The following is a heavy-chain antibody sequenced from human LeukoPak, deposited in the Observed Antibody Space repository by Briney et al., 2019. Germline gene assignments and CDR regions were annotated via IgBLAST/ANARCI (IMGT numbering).Heavy chain of an antibody. CDR1: GYSISSGYY. J-gene: IGHJ3*02. V-gene: IGHV4-38-2*02. D-gene: IGHD1-26*01. CDR3: ARVKWELPDAFDI. Sequence: PSETLSLTCTVSGYSISSGYYWGWIRQPPGKGLEWIGSIYHSGSTYYNPSLKSRVTISVDTSKNQFSLKLSSVTAADTAVYYCARVKWELPDAFDIWGQGTMVTVSS. CDR2: IYHSGST.